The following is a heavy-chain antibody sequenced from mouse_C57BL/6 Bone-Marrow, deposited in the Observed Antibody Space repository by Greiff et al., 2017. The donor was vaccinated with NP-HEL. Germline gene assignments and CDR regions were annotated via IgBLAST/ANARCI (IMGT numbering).Heavy chain of an antibody. CDR1: GYTFTSYW. J-gene: IGHJ1*03. V-gene: IGHV1-62-3*01. CDR3: ARKGITTVVAHWYFDV. Sequence: QVQLQQSGAELVKPGASVKLSCKASGYTFTSYWMHWVKQRPGRGLEWIGRIDPNSGSTNYNEKFKSKATLTVDKSSSTAYMQLSSLTSEDSAVYYCARKGITTVVAHWYFDVWGTGTTVTVSS. CDR2: IDPNSGST. D-gene: IGHD1-1*01.